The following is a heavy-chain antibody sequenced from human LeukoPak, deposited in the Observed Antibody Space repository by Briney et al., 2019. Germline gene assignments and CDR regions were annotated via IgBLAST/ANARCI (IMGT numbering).Heavy chain of an antibody. CDR1: GYSFTNYW. CDR2: IYPGDSDT. D-gene: IGHD6-13*01. J-gene: IGHJ6*02. Sequence: NRGESLKISCKGSGYSFTNYWIGWVRQMPGKGLEWMGIIYPGDSDTKYSPSFQGQVTISADKSISTAYLRWSSLKASDTAMYYCARQRVLVSSMDVWGQGITVTVSS. CDR3: ARQRVLVSSMDV. V-gene: IGHV5-51*01.